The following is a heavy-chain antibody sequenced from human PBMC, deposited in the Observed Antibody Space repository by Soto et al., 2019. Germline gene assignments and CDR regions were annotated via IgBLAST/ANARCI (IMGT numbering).Heavy chain of an antibody. Sequence: XSVKVSCKASGYSFSTYNINWVRQATGRGLEWMGWMNPNSGNTGYAQKFQDRITLTRDTSITTAYLELSSLRSDDTAVYFCVRYGVAATNWGQGTQVTVSS. CDR2: MNPNSGNT. D-gene: IGHD2-8*01. CDR3: VRYGVAATN. V-gene: IGHV1-8*01. CDR1: GYSFSTYN. J-gene: IGHJ4*02.